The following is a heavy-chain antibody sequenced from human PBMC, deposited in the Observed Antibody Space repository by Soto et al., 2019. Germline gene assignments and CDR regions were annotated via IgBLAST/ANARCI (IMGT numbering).Heavy chain of an antibody. J-gene: IGHJ6*03. D-gene: IGHD2-8*01. V-gene: IGHV4-59*08. Sequence: QVQLQESGPGLVKPSETLSLTCTVSGGSISSYYWSWIRQPPGKGLEWIGYIYYSGSTNYNPSLKSRVTISVDTSNNQFSLKLXSVTAADTAVYYCARHDTKLGIYYYYMDVWGKGSTVTVSS. CDR2: IYYSGST. CDR3: ARHDTKLGIYYYYMDV. CDR1: GGSISSYY.